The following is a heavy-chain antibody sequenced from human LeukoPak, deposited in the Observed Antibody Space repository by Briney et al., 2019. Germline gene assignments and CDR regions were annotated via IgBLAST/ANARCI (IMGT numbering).Heavy chain of an antibody. CDR1: GGSISSSSYY. CDR2: IYYSGST. D-gene: IGHD2-2*01. J-gene: IGHJ4*02. CDR3: ARQSDIVVVPAADTPTETYFDY. V-gene: IGHV4-39*01. Sequence: KPSETLSLTCTVSGGSISSSSYYWGWIRQPPGKGLEWIGSIYYSGSTYYNPSLKSRVTISVDTSKNQFSLKLSSVTAADTAVYYCARQSDIVVVPAADTPTETYFDYWGQGTLVTVSS.